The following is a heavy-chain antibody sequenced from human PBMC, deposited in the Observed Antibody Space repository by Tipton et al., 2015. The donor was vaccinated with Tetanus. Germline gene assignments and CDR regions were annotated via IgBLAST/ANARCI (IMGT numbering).Heavy chain of an antibody. D-gene: IGHD3-9*01. CDR3: ARRGGDFLTGYYDS. Sequence: TLSLTCTVSGGSISSGSYYWSWIRQHPGKGLEWIGYIDHSGSTYYNASLKSRVAISVDTSKNQFSLELNSVTAADTAVYYCARRGGDFLTGYYDSWGQGTLVTVSS. J-gene: IGHJ4*02. CDR2: IDHSGST. V-gene: IGHV4-30-4*08. CDR1: GGSISSGSYY.